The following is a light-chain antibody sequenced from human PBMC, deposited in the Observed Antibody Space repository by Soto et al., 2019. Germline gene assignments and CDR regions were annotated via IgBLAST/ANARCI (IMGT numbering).Light chain of an antibody. CDR1: QSLLYSSNNKNS. V-gene: IGKV4-1*01. CDR3: QQYYTTPFT. J-gene: IGKJ3*01. CDR2: LAS. Sequence: DIVMTQSPDSLAVSLGERATINCKSSQSLLYSSNNKNSLAWYQHKPGQPPKLLIYLASARESGVPDRFSGSGSGSDFTLTISSLQAEDVAVYYCQQYYTTPFTFGPGTKLDMK.